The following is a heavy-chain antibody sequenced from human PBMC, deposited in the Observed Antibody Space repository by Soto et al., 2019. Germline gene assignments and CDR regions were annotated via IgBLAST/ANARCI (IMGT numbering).Heavy chain of an antibody. V-gene: IGHV4-61*05. D-gene: IGHD1-1*01. CDR3: SRGIDAYKGGRT. J-gene: IGHJ5*02. CDR1: GGSISSNSYY. CDR2: IYYRGNT. Sequence: PSETLSLTCTVSGGSISSNSYYWAWIRQPPGKGLEWIGYIYYRGNTHYNPSLTTRVTLSQDTSKKQFSLTLLSVTAADTAVYYCSRGIDAYKGGRTWGQGTLVTVSS.